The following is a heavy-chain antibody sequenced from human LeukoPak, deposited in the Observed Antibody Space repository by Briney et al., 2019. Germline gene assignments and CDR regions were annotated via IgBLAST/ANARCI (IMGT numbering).Heavy chain of an antibody. D-gene: IGHD3-10*01. CDR3: ARGLRWFGANDAFDI. CDR1: GGSFSGYY. Sequence: SETLSLTCAVYGGSFSGYYWSWIRQPPGKGLEWIGEINHSGSTNYNPSLKSRVTISVDTSKNQFSLKLSSVTAADTAVYYCARGLRWFGANDAFDIWGQGTMVTVSS. J-gene: IGHJ3*02. CDR2: INHSGST. V-gene: IGHV4-34*01.